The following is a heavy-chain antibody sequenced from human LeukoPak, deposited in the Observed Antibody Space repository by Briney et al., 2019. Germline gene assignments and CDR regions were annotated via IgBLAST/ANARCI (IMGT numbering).Heavy chain of an antibody. Sequence: SETLSLTCAVYGGSFSGYYWSWIRQPPGKGLEWIGEINHSGSTNYNPSLKSRVTTSVDTSKNQFSLKLSSVTAADTAVYYCASTYYDFWSGYPGNWFDPWGQGTLVTVSS. D-gene: IGHD3-3*01. V-gene: IGHV4-34*01. J-gene: IGHJ5*02. CDR2: INHSGST. CDR1: GGSFSGYY. CDR3: ASTYYDFWSGYPGNWFDP.